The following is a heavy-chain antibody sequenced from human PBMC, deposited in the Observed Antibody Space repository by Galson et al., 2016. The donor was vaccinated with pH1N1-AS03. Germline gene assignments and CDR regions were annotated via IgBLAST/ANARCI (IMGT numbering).Heavy chain of an antibody. V-gene: IGHV1-46*01. Sequence: SVMVSCKASGYSFTNYYIHWVRQAPGQGLEWMGIINPSGGGTSYSQKLQGRVTMTRDSSTGTVYMELSSLTSEDTAVYYCARELKEATIAFYYYGMDVWGQGTTVTVSS. CDR3: ARELKEATIAFYYYGMDV. CDR1: GYSFTNYY. CDR2: INPSGGGT. D-gene: IGHD5-24*01. J-gene: IGHJ6*02.